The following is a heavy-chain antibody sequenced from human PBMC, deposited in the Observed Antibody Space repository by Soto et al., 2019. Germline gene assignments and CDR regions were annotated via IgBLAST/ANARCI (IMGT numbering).Heavy chain of an antibody. CDR1: GGSISSNY. CDR2: VYNSGST. Sequence: SETLSLTCTVSGGSISSNYWTWIRQPPGKGLEWIGYVYNSGSTNYNPSLKSRVTISEDTSKSQFSLKVNSMTAADTAVYYCARYRREAVAGYTLDNWGRGILVTVSS. V-gene: IGHV4-59*01. CDR3: ARYRREAVAGYTLDN. J-gene: IGHJ4*02. D-gene: IGHD6-13*01.